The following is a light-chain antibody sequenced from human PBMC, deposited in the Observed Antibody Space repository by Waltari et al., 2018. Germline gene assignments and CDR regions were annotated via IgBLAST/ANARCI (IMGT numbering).Light chain of an antibody. CDR2: VNTDGSH. V-gene: IGLV4-69*01. Sequence: QLVLTQSPSASASLGASVKLACTLSSGHSNNVIAWLQQRPEKGPRYLLKVNTDGSHNRGDDVPERFSGSSSGAERYLTISSLQSEDEADYVCQTGGHGTWVFGGGTKLTVL. J-gene: IGLJ3*02. CDR3: QTGGHGTWV. CDR1: SGHSNNV.